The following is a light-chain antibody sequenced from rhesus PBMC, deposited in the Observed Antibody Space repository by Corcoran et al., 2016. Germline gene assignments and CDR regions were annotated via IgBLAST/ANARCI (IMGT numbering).Light chain of an antibody. J-gene: IGKJ1*01. CDR2: EAS. V-gene: IGKV1-25*01. CDR1: QGITND. Sequence: DIQMTQFPSSLSASVGDRVTITCRASQGITNDLAWYQQKPGETPKLLIYEASTLQSGIPSRFSGSVSGTDFTLTLTSLQSEEFGTYHCQHYYSTPRTFGQGTKVEI. CDR3: QHYYSTPRT.